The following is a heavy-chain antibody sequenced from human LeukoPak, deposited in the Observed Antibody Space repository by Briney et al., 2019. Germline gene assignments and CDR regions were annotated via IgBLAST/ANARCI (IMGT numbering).Heavy chain of an antibody. CDR2: ISGHNGNT. D-gene: IGHD2-2*01. CDR1: GYSFTSYL. J-gene: IGHJ6*02. CDR3: ARLVVPAAMNGMDV. V-gene: IGHV1-18*01. Sequence: AAVKVSCKASGYSFTSYLISWVRQVPGQGLEWMGWISGHNGNTNYAQKLQGRVTMTTDTSTSTAHMELRSLRSDDTAVYYCARLVVPAAMNGMDVWGQGTTVTVSS.